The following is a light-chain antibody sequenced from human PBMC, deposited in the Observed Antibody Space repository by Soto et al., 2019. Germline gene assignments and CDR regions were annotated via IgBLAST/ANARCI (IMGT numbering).Light chain of an antibody. CDR2: EVN. CDR1: SSDVGAYKY. J-gene: IGLJ3*02. Sequence: QSALTQPASVSGSPGQSITISCTGTSSDVGAYKYVSWYQQHPGKAPKLMIFEVNNRPSGISNRFSGSKSGNTASLTISGLQAEDEADYYCSSYTTSSTLAFGGGTKLTVL. V-gene: IGLV2-14*01. CDR3: SSYTTSSTLA.